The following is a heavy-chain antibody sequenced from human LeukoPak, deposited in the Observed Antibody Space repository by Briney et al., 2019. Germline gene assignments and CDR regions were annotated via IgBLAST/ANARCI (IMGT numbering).Heavy chain of an antibody. Sequence: SETLSLTCTVSGDSISTSNSYWGWIRQPPGKGLEWIGSIYYSGNTYYNASLKSRVTISVDTSKNQFSLKLSSVTAADTAVYYCARDRGSGPTIIDYWGQGTLVTVSS. D-gene: IGHD2-15*01. CDR3: ARDRGSGPTIIDY. J-gene: IGHJ4*02. V-gene: IGHV4-39*02. CDR2: IYYSGNT. CDR1: GDSISTSNSY.